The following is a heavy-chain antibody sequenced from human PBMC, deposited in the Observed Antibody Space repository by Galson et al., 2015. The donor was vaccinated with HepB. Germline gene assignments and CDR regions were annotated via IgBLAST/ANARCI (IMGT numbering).Heavy chain of an antibody. CDR2: IKTKIDGGTR. J-gene: IGHJ4*02. CDR3: MVSATDDWGPLEY. D-gene: IGHD2-21*01. CDR1: GFTFSNAW. V-gene: IGHV3-15*01. Sequence: SLRLSCAGSGFTFSNAWMTWVRQAPGKGLEWVCRIKTKIDGGTRDYAAPVKVRFTSATADSQNTMYLQMNSLKTEDTSAYYCMVSATDDWGPLEYWGQGTLVTVSS.